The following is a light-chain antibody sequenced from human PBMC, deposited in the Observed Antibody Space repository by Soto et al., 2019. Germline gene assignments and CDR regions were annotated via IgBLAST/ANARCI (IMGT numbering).Light chain of an antibody. CDR3: HQYGSSPPVT. CDR1: QSVSSIY. CDR2: GAS. J-gene: IGKJ5*01. V-gene: IGKV3-20*01. Sequence: ENVLTQSTGTLSLSPGEIATLSCRASQSVSSIYLAWYQQKPGQAPRLLIYGASSRATGMPDRFSGSGSGTDFTLTISRLEPEDFAMYYCHQYGSSPPVTFGQGTRLEIK.